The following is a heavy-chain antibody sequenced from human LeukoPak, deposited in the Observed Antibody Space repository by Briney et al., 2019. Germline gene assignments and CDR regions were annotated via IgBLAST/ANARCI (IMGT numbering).Heavy chain of an antibody. CDR3: ARGFFRLYCSGGSCYLSPRYYCYYYMDV. V-gene: IGHV1-8*01. D-gene: IGHD2-15*01. CDR2: MNPNSGNT. J-gene: IGHJ6*03. CDR1: GYTFTSYD. Sequence: ASVKVSCKASGYTFTSYDINWVRQATGQGLEWMGWMNPNSGNTGYAQKFQGRVTMTRNTSISTAYMELSSLRSEDTAVYYCARGFFRLYCSGGSCYLSPRYYCYYYMDVWGKGTTVTVSS.